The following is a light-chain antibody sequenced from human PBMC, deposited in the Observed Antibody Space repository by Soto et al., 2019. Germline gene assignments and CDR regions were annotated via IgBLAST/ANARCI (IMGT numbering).Light chain of an antibody. CDR3: QQYNDWPPT. CDR2: AAS. V-gene: IGKV3-15*01. J-gene: IGKJ3*01. Sequence: EIVMTQSPATLSVSPGERATLSCRASQSVGSDLAWYQQKPGQAPRLLIYAASTRATGVPARFSGSGSGTEFTLTISSLQTEDFVVYYCQQYNDWPPTFGPGTKVHIK. CDR1: QSVGSD.